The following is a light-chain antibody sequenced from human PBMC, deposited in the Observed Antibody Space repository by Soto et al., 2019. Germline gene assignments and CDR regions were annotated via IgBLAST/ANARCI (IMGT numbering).Light chain of an antibody. V-gene: IGLV2-14*01. J-gene: IGLJ1*01. Sequence: SALTQPASVSGSPGQSITISCTGTSSDVGGYNYVSWYQQHPGKAPKVMIFEVSNRPSGVSNRFSGSKSGNTASLTISGLQAEDEADYYCNSYTSSSTHVFGTGTKVTVL. CDR2: EVS. CDR1: SSDVGGYNY. CDR3: NSYTSSSTHV.